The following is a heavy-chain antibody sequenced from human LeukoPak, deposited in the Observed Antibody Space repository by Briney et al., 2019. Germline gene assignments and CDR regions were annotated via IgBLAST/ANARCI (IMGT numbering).Heavy chain of an antibody. CDR3: ARGVLGYSSGWPYYYYYGMDV. J-gene: IGHJ6*04. V-gene: IGHV4-34*01. Sequence: SETLSLTCAVYAGSFSGYYWSWIRQPPGKGLKWIGEINHSGSTNYNPSLKSRVTISVDTSKNQFSLKLSSVTAADTAVYYCARGVLGYSSGWPYYYYYGMDVWGKGTTVTVSS. CDR2: INHSGST. D-gene: IGHD6-19*01. CDR1: AGSFSGYY.